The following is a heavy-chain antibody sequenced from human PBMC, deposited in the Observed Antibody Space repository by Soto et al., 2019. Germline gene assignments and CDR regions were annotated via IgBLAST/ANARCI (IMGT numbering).Heavy chain of an antibody. V-gene: IGHV3-74*01. CDR3: AREFRKGGD. J-gene: IGHJ4*02. CDR1: GFTFSSDW. Sequence: GGSLRLSCAASGFTFSSDWMHWVRQAPGTGLVWVSRIKGDGSTTNYADSVKGRFTISRDNAKSMLYLQMNSVRAEDTAVYYCAREFRKGGDRGLGTLVTVSS. D-gene: IGHD2-21*02. CDR2: IKGDGSTT.